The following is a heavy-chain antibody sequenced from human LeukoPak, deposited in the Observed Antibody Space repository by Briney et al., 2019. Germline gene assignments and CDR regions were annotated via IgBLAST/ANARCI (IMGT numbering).Heavy chain of an antibody. CDR2: VKSKDGNATT. CDR1: GFTFSYVW. CDR3: APDLAQGYFGS. V-gene: IGHV3-15*01. J-gene: IGHJ4*02. D-gene: IGHD2/OR15-2a*01. Sequence: GGSLRLSCAASGFTFSYVWMSWVLQAPGKGLEWVGRVKSKDGNATTDYAAPVKGRFTISRDDSKNSLYLQMDSLKTEDTAVYYCAPDLAQGYFGSWGQGVLVTAAS.